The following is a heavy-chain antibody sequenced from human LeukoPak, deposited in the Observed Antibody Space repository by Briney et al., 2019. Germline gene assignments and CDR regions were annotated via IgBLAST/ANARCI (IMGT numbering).Heavy chain of an antibody. CDR1: GYTLTELS. Sequence: GASVKVSCKVSGYTLTELSMHWVRQAPGKGLEWMGGFDPEDGETIYAQKFQGRVTMTEDTSTDTAYMELSSLRSEDTSVYYCATDYPTNGVPQSAFDYCGQGPLATVTS. CDR3: ATDYPTNGVPQSAFDY. J-gene: IGHJ4*02. CDR2: FDPEDGET. V-gene: IGHV1-24*01. D-gene: IGHD2-8*01.